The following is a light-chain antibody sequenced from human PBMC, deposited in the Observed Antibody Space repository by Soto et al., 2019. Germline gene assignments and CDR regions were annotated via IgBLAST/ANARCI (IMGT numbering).Light chain of an antibody. V-gene: IGKV1-5*03. CDR3: QQYNAYMWA. Sequence: DIQMTQSPSTLSASVGDRVTITCRASQSIDIWLAWYQQKPGKAPKLLIYQASSLQPGVPSRFSGSGSGTEFTLTIISLQPDDFATYYCQQYNAYMWAFGQGTKVEIK. CDR1: QSIDIW. J-gene: IGKJ1*01. CDR2: QAS.